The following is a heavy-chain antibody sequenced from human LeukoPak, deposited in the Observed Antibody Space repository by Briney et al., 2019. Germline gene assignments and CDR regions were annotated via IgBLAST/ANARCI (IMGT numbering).Heavy chain of an antibody. CDR2: IYHSGST. CDR3: ARDPSGNGGGGEYYFDY. D-gene: IGHD1-26*01. J-gene: IGHJ4*02. Sequence: SETLSLTCTVSGGSIRGGDYYWSWIRQPPGKGLEWIGEIYHSGSTNYNPSLKSRVTLSVDKSKNQFSLKLSSVTAADTALYYCARDPSGNGGGGEYYFDYWGQGTLVTVSS. V-gene: IGHV4-61*08. CDR1: GGSIRGGDYY.